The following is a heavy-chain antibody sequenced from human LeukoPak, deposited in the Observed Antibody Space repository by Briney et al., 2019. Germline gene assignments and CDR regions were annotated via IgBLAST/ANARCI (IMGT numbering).Heavy chain of an antibody. Sequence: SQTLSLTCAVSGGSISSGGYSWSWIRQPPGKGLEWIGYIYHSGSTYYNPSLKSRVTISVDRSKNQFSLKLSSVTAADTAVYYCARAAVVSTLRYYYDSRDCFDYWGQGTLVTVSS. CDR2: IYHSGST. V-gene: IGHV4-30-2*01. J-gene: IGHJ4*02. CDR1: GGSISSGGYS. CDR3: ARAAVVSTLRYYYDSRDCFDY. D-gene: IGHD3-22*01.